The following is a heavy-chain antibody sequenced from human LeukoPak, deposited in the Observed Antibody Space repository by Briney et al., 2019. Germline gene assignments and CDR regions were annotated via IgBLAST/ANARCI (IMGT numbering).Heavy chain of an antibody. Sequence: GASVKVSCKASGYTFTSYYMHWVRQAPGQGLEWMGWINPNSGGTNYAQKFQGRVTMTRDTSISTAYMELSRLRSDDTAVYYCARDVRSGSLGWFDPWGQGTLVTVSS. J-gene: IGHJ5*02. CDR1: GYTFTSYY. D-gene: IGHD1-26*01. V-gene: IGHV1-2*02. CDR2: INPNSGGT. CDR3: ARDVRSGSLGWFDP.